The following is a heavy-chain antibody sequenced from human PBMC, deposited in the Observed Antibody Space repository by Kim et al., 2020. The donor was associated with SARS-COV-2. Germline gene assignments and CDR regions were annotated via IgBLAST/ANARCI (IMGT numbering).Heavy chain of an antibody. Sequence: GGSLRLSCVASGFALRSNWMHWVRQAPGKGLEWVSRINIDGSSTSYADAVKGRFTIPRDNAKNTLYVQMNSLRAEDTAVYYCARVRGGYSYGIDYWGQGTPVTVSS. CDR3: ARVRGGYSYGIDY. D-gene: IGHD5-18*01. CDR1: GFALRSNW. J-gene: IGHJ4*02. V-gene: IGHV3-74*01. CDR2: INIDGSST.